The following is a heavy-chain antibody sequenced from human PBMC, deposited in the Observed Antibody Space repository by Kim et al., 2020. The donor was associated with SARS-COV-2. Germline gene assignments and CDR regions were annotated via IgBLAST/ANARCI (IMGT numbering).Heavy chain of an antibody. J-gene: IGHJ5*02. Sequence: ASVKVSCKASGYTFSDYYLHWVRQAPGQGLEWMGRFNPNNGGADRAQKFRGRVTMTRDTSISAAYMELSRLTSDDTAVYYCARGITTGFPNWFDPWGQGTLVTVSS. D-gene: IGHD1-1*01. CDR3: ARGITTGFPNWFDP. CDR2: FNPNNGGA. V-gene: IGHV1-2*06. CDR1: GYTFSDYY.